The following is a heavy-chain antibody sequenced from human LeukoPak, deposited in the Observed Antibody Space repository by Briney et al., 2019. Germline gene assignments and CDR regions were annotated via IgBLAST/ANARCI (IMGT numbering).Heavy chain of an antibody. CDR2: ISYDGSNK. J-gene: IGHJ4*02. D-gene: IGHD6-19*01. Sequence: GGSLRLSCAASGFNFSTYGMHWVRQAPGKGLEWVAVISYDGSNKYYADSVKSRFTISRDNSKNTLYLQMNSLRAEDTALYYCAKGGHSSSLILDCWGQGTLVSVSS. V-gene: IGHV3-30*18. CDR1: GFNFSTYG. CDR3: AKGGHSSSLILDC.